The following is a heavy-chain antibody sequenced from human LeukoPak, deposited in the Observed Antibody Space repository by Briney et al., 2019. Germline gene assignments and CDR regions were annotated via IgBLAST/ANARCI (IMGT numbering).Heavy chain of an antibody. CDR1: GFTFSSYG. V-gene: IGHV3-48*02. Sequence: PGGSLRLSCAASGFTFSSYGMNWVRQAPGKGPEWISYISSRSSTIYYADSVKGRFTISRDNAKNSLFLQMNSLRDEDTAVYYCARGCSGGSCFGDFDYWGQGTLGTVSS. CDR2: ISSRSSTI. J-gene: IGHJ4*02. D-gene: IGHD2-15*01. CDR3: ARGCSGGSCFGDFDY.